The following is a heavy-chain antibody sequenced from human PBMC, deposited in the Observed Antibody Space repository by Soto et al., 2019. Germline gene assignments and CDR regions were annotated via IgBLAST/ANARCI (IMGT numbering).Heavy chain of an antibody. CDR3: AKETATGGGAFDI. D-gene: IGHD2-8*02. J-gene: IGHJ3*02. V-gene: IGHV3-23*01. Sequence: GGSLRLSCAASGFLCSSYDMSWVRQAPGKGLEWVSTILVGGSTHYEDSVKGRFTISRDRSKNTVYLQMNSLTAGDTAMYYCAKETATGGGAFDICGQGTLVTFSS. CDR2: ILVGGST. CDR1: GFLCSSYD.